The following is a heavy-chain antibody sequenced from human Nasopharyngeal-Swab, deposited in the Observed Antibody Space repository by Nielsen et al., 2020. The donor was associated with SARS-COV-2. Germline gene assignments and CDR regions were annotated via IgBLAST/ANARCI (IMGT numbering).Heavy chain of an antibody. J-gene: IGHJ6*02. V-gene: IGHV3-30*18. CDR2: ISYDGSNK. CDR3: AKDRGSSGYYYGMDF. Sequence: VRQAPGKGLEWVAVISYDGSNKYYADSVKVRFTISRDNSKNTLYLQMNSLRAEDTAVYYCAKDRGSSGYYYGMDFWGQGTTVTVSS. D-gene: IGHD6-13*01.